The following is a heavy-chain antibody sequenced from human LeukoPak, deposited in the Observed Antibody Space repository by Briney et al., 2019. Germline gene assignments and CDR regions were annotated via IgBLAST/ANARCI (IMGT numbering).Heavy chain of an antibody. CDR3: ARAYSTTSPFDF. CDR2: IDHSGST. Sequence: SETLSLTCTVSGGSIITYYWTWIRQSPGKGVEWIGYIDHSGSTNYNPSLESRVTMSVDPSKKQFSLRLTSLTEADTAVYYCARAYSTTSPFDFWGPGTLVTVSS. J-gene: IGHJ4*01. V-gene: IGHV4-59*01. CDR1: GGSIITYY. D-gene: IGHD6-13*01.